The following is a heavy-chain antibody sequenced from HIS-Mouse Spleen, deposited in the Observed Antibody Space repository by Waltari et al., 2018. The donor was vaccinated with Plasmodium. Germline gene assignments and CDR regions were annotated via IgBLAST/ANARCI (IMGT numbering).Heavy chain of an antibody. CDR1: GFTFSSYS. CDR2: ISSSSSYI. J-gene: IGHJ2*01. CDR3: ARDTRLEVRSYWYFDL. Sequence: EVQLVESGGGLVKPGGSLRLSCAASGFTFSSYSMNWVRQAPGKGLEWGSSISSSSSYIYYAEAVKGRFTSSSENAKNSLYLQMNSLRAEDTAVYYCARDTRLEVRSYWYFDLWGRGTLVTVSS. D-gene: IGHD3-3*01. V-gene: IGHV3-21*01.